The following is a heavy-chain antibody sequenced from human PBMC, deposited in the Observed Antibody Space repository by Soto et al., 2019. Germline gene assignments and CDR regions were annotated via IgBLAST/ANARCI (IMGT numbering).Heavy chain of an antibody. CDR2: IYYSGST. D-gene: IGHD3-10*01. CDR3: ARQERAYTMVRGVITPAFNWFDP. J-gene: IGHJ5*02. CDR1: GGSISSSSYY. Sequence: SETLSLTCTVSGGSISSSSYYWGWIRQPPGKGLEWIGSIYYSGSTYYNPSLKSRVTISVDTSKNQFSLKLSSVTAADTAVYYCARQERAYTMVRGVITPAFNWFDPWGQGTLVTVSS. V-gene: IGHV4-39*01.